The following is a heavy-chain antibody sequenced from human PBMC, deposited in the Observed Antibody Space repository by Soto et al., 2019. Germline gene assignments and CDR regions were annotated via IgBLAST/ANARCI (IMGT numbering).Heavy chain of an antibody. Sequence: QVQLQESGPGLVKPSQTLSLTCTVSGGSISSGGYYWSWIRQHPGKGLEWIGYIYYSGSTYYNPSLKSRVTRSVDTSKNKVSRKLSSVTAADTAVYYCARSPEATVTAFDYWGQGTLVTVSS. CDR2: IYYSGST. D-gene: IGHD4-17*01. V-gene: IGHV4-31*03. CDR3: ARSPEATVTAFDY. J-gene: IGHJ4*02. CDR1: GGSISSGGYY.